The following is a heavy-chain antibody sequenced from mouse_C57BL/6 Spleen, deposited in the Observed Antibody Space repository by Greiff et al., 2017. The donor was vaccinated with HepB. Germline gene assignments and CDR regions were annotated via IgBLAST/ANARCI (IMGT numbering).Heavy chain of an antibody. V-gene: IGHV5-17*01. D-gene: IGHD4-1*01. J-gene: IGHJ2*01. CDR1: GFTFSDYG. Sequence: EVKVVESGGGLVKPGGSLKLSCAASGFTFSDYGMHWVRQAPEKGLEWVAYISSGSSTIYYADTVNGRFTISRDNAKNTLFLQMTSLRSEDTAMYYCASGALDYWGQGTTLTVSS. CDR3: ASGALDY. CDR2: ISSGSSTI.